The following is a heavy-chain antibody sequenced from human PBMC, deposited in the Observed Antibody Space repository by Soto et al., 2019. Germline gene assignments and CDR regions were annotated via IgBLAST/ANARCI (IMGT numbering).Heavy chain of an antibody. Sequence: VQLQQSGPGLVHSSQTLSLTCAISGDSLSSISSAWNWIRQSPSRGLEWLGRTYFMSKWYNDYAVSVRSRITINPDTSKNQFSLHMNSVTPDDTAVYFCARGLTGARDSGGDYFYYYGMDVWDQGTTVTVS. J-gene: IGHJ6*02. CDR3: ARGLTGARDSGGDYFYYYGMDV. CDR1: GDSLSSISSA. V-gene: IGHV6-1*01. D-gene: IGHD2-8*02. CDR2: TYFMSKWYN.